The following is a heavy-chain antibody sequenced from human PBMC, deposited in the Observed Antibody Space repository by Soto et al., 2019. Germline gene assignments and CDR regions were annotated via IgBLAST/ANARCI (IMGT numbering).Heavy chain of an antibody. V-gene: IGHV3-30-3*01. CDR3: ARDHHDAFDI. CDR1: GFTFSSYA. CDR2: ISYDGSNK. Sequence: QVQLVESGGGVVQPGRSLRLSCAASGFTFSSYAMHWVRQAPGKGLEWVAVISYDGSNKYYADSVKGRFTISRDNSKNTLYLQMNSLRAEDTGVYYCARDHHDAFDIWGQGTMVTVSS. J-gene: IGHJ3*02.